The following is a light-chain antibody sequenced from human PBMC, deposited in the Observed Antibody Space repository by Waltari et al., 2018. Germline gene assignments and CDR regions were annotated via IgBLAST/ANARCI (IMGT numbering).Light chain of an antibody. V-gene: IGLV2-11*01. CDR1: SSDVGAYDY. J-gene: IGLJ2*01. CDR3: CSYAGRYTHVV. CDR2: DVT. Sequence: QSALTQPRSASGSSGQSVTISSTGPSSDVGAYDYVSWYQHHPRKAPKLMICDVTKRPSGVPDRFSGSKSGNTASLTISGLQAEDEAYYYCCSYAGRYTHVVFGGGTKLTVL.